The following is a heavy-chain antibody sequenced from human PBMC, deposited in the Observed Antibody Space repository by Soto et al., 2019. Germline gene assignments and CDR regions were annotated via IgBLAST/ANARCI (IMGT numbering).Heavy chain of an antibody. J-gene: IGHJ4*02. Sequence: GGSLRLSCVASGLTFGSRAMSWVSQAPGEGRQWVSSITATGGDAKYADSGRGRFVTARDEYKRTLYLQMPSLTAEDSAMYFCARGSTDSYPGSRIFEFWGRGT. V-gene: IGHV3-23*01. CDR2: ITATGGDA. CDR3: ARGSTDSYPGSRIFEF. D-gene: IGHD3-10*01. CDR1: GLTFGSRA.